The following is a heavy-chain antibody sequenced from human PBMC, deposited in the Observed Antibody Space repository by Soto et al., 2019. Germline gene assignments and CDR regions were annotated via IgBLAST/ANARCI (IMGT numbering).Heavy chain of an antibody. V-gene: IGHV3-74*01. Sequence: EVQLAESGGGSVQPGGSLRLSCAASGFGFSNYFMAWVRQAPGKELESDAHVPGDGTRASYADFVRGRFTISRDNAKNTLYLPMNSLRDEDTAMYYCARENWYSLDVWGQGTAVTVSS. CDR3: ARENWYSLDV. CDR1: GFGFSNYF. J-gene: IGHJ6*02. CDR2: VPGDGTRA. D-gene: IGHD6-13*01.